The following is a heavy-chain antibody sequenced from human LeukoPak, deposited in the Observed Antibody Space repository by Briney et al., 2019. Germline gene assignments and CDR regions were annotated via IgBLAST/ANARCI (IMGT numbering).Heavy chain of an antibody. CDR2: IIPIFGTA. CDR3: ASYCSGGSCYLSWRSGAFDI. V-gene: IGHV1-69*06. J-gene: IGHJ3*02. Sequence: GASVKVSCKASGGTFSSYAISWVRQAPGQGREWMGGIIPIFGTANYAQKFQGRVTITADKSTSTAYMELSSLRSEDTAVYYCASYCSGGSCYLSWRSGAFDIWGQGTMVTVSS. D-gene: IGHD2-15*01. CDR1: GGTFSSYA.